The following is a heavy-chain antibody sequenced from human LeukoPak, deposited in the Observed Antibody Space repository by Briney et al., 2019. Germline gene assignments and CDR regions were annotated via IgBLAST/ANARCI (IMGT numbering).Heavy chain of an antibody. D-gene: IGHD6-19*01. CDR2: INTDGTVT. CDR1: GFTVGSYF. V-gene: IGHV3-74*01. CDR3: ATKQWLAPPPDS. Sequence: GGSLRLSCAASGFTVGSYFVSWVRQAPGKGLESVSRINTDGTVTTYADSVKGRFTVSRDNADNTMFLQMNSVRDEDTAVYYCATKQWLAPPPDSWGQGTPVTVSS. J-gene: IGHJ4*02.